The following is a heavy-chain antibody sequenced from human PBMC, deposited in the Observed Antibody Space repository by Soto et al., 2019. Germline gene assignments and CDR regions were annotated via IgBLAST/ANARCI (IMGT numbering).Heavy chain of an antibody. J-gene: IGHJ4*02. CDR3: ASESYGGEFDY. CDR2: INAGNGNT. D-gene: IGHD4-17*01. Sequence: GESLKISCKGSGYSITSYLIGWVRQAPGQRLEWMGWINAGNGNTKYSQKFQGRVTITRDTSASTAYMELSSLRSEDTAVYYCASESYGGEFDYWGQGTLVTSPQ. CDR1: GYSITSYL. V-gene: IGHV1-3*01.